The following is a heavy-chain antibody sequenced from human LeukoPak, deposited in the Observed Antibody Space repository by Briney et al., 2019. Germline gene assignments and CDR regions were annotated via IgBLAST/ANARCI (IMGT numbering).Heavy chain of an antibody. CDR2: IYHSGST. D-gene: IGHD1-20*01. V-gene: IGHV4-38-2*01. CDR3: ARVRYNWNGGYFDY. CDR1: GYSISSGYY. J-gene: IGHJ4*02. Sequence: SETLSLTCAVSGYSISSGYYWGWIRPPPGKGLEWIGSIYHSGSTYYNPSLKSRVTISVDTSKNQFSLKLSSVTAADAAVYYCARVRYNWNGGYFDYWGQGTLVTVSS.